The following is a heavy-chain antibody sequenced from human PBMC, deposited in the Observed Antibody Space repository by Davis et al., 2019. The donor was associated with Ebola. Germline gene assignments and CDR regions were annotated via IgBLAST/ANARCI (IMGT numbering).Heavy chain of an antibody. CDR3: ARDRPLDFFFGDYYGMDV. Sequence: GESLKISCAASGFTFSSYAMSWVRQAPGKGLEWVSAITGSGASTYYADSVKGRFTISRDNSKKTLYLQMNSLRAEDTAVYYCARDRPLDFFFGDYYGMDVWGQGTTVTVSS. J-gene: IGHJ6*02. CDR2: ITGSGAST. V-gene: IGHV3-23*01. D-gene: IGHD3-16*01. CDR1: GFTFSSYA.